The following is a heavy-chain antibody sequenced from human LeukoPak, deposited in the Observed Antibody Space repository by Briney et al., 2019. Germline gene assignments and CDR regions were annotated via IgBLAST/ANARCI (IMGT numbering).Heavy chain of an antibody. CDR3: ARHRRERIYNSDWSLFDY. D-gene: IGHD6-19*01. CDR2: IYYSGST. Sequence: SETLSLTCTVSGGSINTHDYYWGWIRQSPGKGPEWIGNIYYSGSTYYNPSLKGRVTISVDTSKNQFSLRMTSVTAADTALYYCARHRRERIYNSDWSLFDYWGQGTLVTVSS. J-gene: IGHJ4*02. V-gene: IGHV4-39*01. CDR1: GGSINTHDYY.